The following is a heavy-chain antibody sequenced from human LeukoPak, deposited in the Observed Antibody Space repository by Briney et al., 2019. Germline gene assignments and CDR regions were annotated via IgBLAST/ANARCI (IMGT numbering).Heavy chain of an antibody. V-gene: IGHV1-2*02. Sequence: ASVKVSCKASGYTFTGYYMHWVRQAPGQGLEWMGWINPNSGGTNYAQKFQGRVTMTRDTSISTAYMELSRLRSDDTAVYYCAGTGYYGSGSYFDPWGQGTLVTVSS. J-gene: IGHJ5*02. CDR1: GYTFTGYY. CDR2: INPNSGGT. D-gene: IGHD3-10*01. CDR3: AGTGYYGSGSYFDP.